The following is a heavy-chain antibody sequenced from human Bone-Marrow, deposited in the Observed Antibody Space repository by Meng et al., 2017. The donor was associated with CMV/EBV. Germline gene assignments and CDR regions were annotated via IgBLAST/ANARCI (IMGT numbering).Heavy chain of an antibody. V-gene: IGHV3-74*01. CDR1: GFTFSRYW. CDR3: AMTSYFYDGMDV. Sequence: GGSLKISCAASGFTFSRYWMHWVRQAPGKGLVWVPRINSDGSSTSYADSVKGRFTISRDNAKNTLYLQMNSLRAEDTAVYYCAMTSYFYDGMDVLFQGNTVTVSS. J-gene: IGHJ6*02. CDR2: INSDGSST.